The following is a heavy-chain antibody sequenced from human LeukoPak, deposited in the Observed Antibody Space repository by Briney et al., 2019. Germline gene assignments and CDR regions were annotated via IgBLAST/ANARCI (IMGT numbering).Heavy chain of an antibody. CDR2: IYYSGST. CDR3: AGGGQLSRYYYDSSGYYYLDY. CDR1: GGSISSYY. V-gene: IGHV4-59*08. J-gene: IGHJ4*02. D-gene: IGHD3-22*01. Sequence: SETLSLTCTVSGGSISSYYWSWIRQPPGKGLEWIGYIYYSGSTNYNPSLKSRVTISVDTSKNQFSLKLSSVTAADTAVYYCAGGGQLSRYYYDSSGYYYLDYWGQGTLVTVSS.